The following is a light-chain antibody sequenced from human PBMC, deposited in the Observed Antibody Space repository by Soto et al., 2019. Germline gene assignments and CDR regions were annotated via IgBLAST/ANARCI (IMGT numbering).Light chain of an antibody. Sequence: QSVLTQPPSASGTPGQRVTISCSGSGSNIGANAVHWYRQLPGTAPRLLIYSNNQRPSGVPDRFSGSKSGTSVSLAISGLQSEDEADYYCASYTRTTTLVFGGGTKLTVL. CDR1: GSNIGANA. CDR2: SNN. V-gene: IGLV1-44*01. CDR3: ASYTRTTTLV. J-gene: IGLJ2*01.